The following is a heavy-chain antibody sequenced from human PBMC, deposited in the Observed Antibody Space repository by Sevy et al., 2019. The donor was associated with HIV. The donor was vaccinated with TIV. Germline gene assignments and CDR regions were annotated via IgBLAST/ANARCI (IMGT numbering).Heavy chain of an antibody. V-gene: IGHV3-48*04. Sequence: GGSLRLSCAASGFTFSPYSMNWIRQAPGKGLEWLSYISGTGNTIYYAGSVKGRFTISRDNAKNSRYLQMNSLRAEDTAVYYCARVPLYSDSHINDYWGQGTLVTVSS. J-gene: IGHJ4*02. CDR2: ISGTGNTI. D-gene: IGHD3-22*01. CDR3: ARVPLYSDSHINDY. CDR1: GFTFSPYS.